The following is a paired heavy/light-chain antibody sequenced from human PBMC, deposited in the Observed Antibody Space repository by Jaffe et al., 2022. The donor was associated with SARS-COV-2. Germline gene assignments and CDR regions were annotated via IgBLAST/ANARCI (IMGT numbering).Heavy chain of an antibody. CDR2: ISGSGGTI. D-gene: IGHD4-4*01. J-gene: IGHJ4*02. Sequence: EVQLLDSGGGVVQPGGSLRLSCAASGFTFSNYAMSWVRQAPGKGLEYVSGISGSGGTIDYADSVKGRFTISRDNSKNTLSLQMNSLRAEDTALYFCAKGGLRESKWLQSSYFDYWGQGIPVTVSS. CDR3: AKGGLRESKWLQSSYFDY. V-gene: IGHV3-23*01. CDR1: GFTFSNYA.
Light chain of an antibody. CDR2: KAS. CDR3: QQYNTYPGR. CDR1: QSISSW. Sequence: DIQMTQSPSTLSASVGDRVTITCRATQSISSWLAWYQQKPGKAPKLLMSKASSLESGVPSRFSGSGSGTEFTLTITSLQPDDFATYYCQQYNTYPGRFGQGTKVEIK. V-gene: IGKV1-5*03. J-gene: IGKJ1*01.